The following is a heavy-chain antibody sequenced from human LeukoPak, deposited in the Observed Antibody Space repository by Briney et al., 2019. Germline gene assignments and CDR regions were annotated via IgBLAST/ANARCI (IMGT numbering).Heavy chain of an antibody. J-gene: IGHJ4*02. CDR3: ARKYYDILTGYSEEFHFDY. Sequence: TGGSLRLSCAASGFTVSSNYMSWVRQAPGKGLEWVSVIYSGGSTYYADSVKGRFTISRDNSKNTLYLQMNSLRAEDTAVYYCARKYYDILTGYSEEFHFDYWGQGTLVTVSS. CDR2: IYSGGST. CDR1: GFTVSSNY. D-gene: IGHD3-9*01. V-gene: IGHV3-66*01.